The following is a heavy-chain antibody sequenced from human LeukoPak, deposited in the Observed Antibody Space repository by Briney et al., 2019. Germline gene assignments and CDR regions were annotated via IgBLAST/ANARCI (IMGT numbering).Heavy chain of an antibody. D-gene: IGHD2-2*01. J-gene: IGHJ2*01. CDR3: AKASADWYFDL. CDR2: ISWNSGSI. V-gene: IGHV3-9*03. CDR1: GFTFDDYA. Sequence: GGSLRLSCAASGFTFDDYAMHWVRQAPGKGLEWVSGISWNSGSIGYADSVKGRFTIPRDNAKNSLYLQMNSLRAEDMALYYCAKASADWYFDLWGRGTLVTVSS.